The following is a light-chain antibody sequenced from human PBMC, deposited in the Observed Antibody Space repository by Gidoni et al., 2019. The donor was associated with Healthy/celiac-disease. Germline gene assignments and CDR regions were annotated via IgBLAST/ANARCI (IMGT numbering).Light chain of an antibody. J-gene: IGLJ2*01. Sequence: SSELTTYPAVSVALGQTVRITCQGDSLRSYYASWYQQKPGQAPVLVIYGKNNRPSGIPDRFSGSSSGNTASLTITGAQAEDEADYYCNSRDSSGNHVVFGGGTKLTVL. CDR3: NSRDSSGNHVV. V-gene: IGLV3-19*01. CDR2: GKN. CDR1: SLRSYY.